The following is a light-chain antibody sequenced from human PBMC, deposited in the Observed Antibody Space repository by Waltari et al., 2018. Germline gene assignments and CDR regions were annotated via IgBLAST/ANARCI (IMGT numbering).Light chain of an antibody. Sequence: QSALTQPRSVSGSPGQSVTIPCTGTSGEGGGNNYFSWYQQHPGKAPKVMIYDLSRRPSGVPDRFSGSRSANTASLTISGLQAEDEADYYCCSYAGSYTWVFGGGTKVTVL. CDR3: CSYAGSYTWV. V-gene: IGLV2-11*01. CDR2: DLS. CDR1: SGEGGGNNY. J-gene: IGLJ3*02.